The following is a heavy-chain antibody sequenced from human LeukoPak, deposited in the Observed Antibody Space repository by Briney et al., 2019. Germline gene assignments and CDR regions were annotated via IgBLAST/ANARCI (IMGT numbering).Heavy chain of an antibody. CDR1: GGSISSYY. J-gene: IGHJ4*02. V-gene: IGHV4-59*01. Sequence: PSETLSLTCTVSGGSISSYYWSWIRQPPGKGLEWIGYIYYSGSTNYNPSLKSRVTISVDTSKNQFSLKLSSVTAADTAVYYCARRIRGVSTYYFDYWGQGTLVTVSS. CDR2: IYYSGST. CDR3: ARRIRGVSTYYFDY. D-gene: IGHD3-10*01.